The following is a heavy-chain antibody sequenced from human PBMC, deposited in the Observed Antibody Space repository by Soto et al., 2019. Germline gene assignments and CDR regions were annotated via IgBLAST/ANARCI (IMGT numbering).Heavy chain of an antibody. V-gene: IGHV4-4*02. CDR3: ARGVNYDSSGYYPA. D-gene: IGHD3-22*01. CDR2: IYHSGST. Sequence: QVQLQESGPGLVKPSGTLSLTCAVSGGSISSSNWWSWVRQPPGKGLEWIGEIYHSGSTNYNPSLKSRATKAGDKSKNQCSLKLSSVTAADTAVYYCARGVNYDSSGYYPAWGQGTLVTVSS. CDR1: GGSISSSNW. J-gene: IGHJ4*02.